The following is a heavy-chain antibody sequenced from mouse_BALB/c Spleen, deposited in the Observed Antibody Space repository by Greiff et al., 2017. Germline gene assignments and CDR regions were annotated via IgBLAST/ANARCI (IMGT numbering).Heavy chain of an antibody. CDR2: IDPENGNT. V-gene: IGHV14-1*02. D-gene: IGHD2-4*01. CDR3: ATHYDPFAY. J-gene: IGHJ3*01. CDR1: GFNIKDYY. Sequence: VQLKESGAELVRPGALVKLSCKASGFNIKDYYMHWVKQRPEQGLEWIGWIDPENGNTIYDPKFQGKASITADTSSNTAYLQLSSLTSEDTAVYYCATHYDPFAYWGQGTLVTVSA.